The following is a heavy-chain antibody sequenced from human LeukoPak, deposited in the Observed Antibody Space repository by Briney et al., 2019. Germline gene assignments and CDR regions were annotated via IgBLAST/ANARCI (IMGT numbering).Heavy chain of an antibody. D-gene: IGHD1/OR15-1a*01. V-gene: IGHV3-53*01. Sequence: GGSLTLSCAASGLTVSSNYMSWVRQAPGKGLEWVSVIYSGGSTYYEDSVKGRFTISRDNSKNTLYLQMNSLRAEDTAVYYCARDDGTIDYWGQGTLVTVSS. CDR2: IYSGGST. CDR1: GLTVSSNY. CDR3: ARDDGTIDY. J-gene: IGHJ4*02.